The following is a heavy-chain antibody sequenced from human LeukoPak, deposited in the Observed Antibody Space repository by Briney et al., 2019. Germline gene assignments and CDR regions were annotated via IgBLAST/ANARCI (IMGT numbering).Heavy chain of an antibody. CDR1: GFTFSSYW. Sequence: PGGSLRLSCSASGFTFSSYWMSWVRQAPGKGLEWVANIKQDGSEKYYVDSVKGRFTISRDNAKNSLSLQMNGLRAEDTAMYYCARMDIGLVRDWGQGTLVTVSS. D-gene: IGHD3-10*01. CDR3: ARMDIGLVRD. CDR2: IKQDGSEK. V-gene: IGHV3-7*01. J-gene: IGHJ4*02.